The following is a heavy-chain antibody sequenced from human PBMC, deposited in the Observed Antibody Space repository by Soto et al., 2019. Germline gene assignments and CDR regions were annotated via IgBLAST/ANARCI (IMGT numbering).Heavy chain of an antibody. D-gene: IGHD4-17*01. J-gene: IGHJ3*02. CDR1: GGSFSGYY. CDR3: AKVPLTKDAFDI. CDR2: INHSGST. V-gene: IGHV4-34*01. Sequence: SETLSLTCAVYGGSFSGYYWSWIRQPPGKGLEWIGEINHSGSTNYNPSLKSRVTISVDTSKNQFSLKLSSVTAADTAVYYCAKVPLTKDAFDIWGQGTMVTVSS.